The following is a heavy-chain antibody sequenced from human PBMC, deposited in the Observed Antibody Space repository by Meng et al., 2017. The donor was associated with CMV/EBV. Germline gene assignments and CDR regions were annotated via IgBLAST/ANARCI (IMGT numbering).Heavy chain of an antibody. V-gene: IGHV1-8*01. D-gene: IGHD2-2*01. J-gene: IGHJ6*02. CDR2: MNPNSGNT. CDR3: ATTSDRVRYYYGMDV. CDR1: GYTFTSYD. Sequence: ASVKVSCKASGYTFTSYDINWVRQATGQGLEWMGWMNPNSGNTGYAQKFQGRVTMTRNTSISTAYMELSSLRSEDTAVYYCATTSDRVRYYYGMDVWGQGTTVTVSS.